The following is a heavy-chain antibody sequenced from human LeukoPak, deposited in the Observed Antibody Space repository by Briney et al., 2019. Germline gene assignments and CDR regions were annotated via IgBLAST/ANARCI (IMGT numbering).Heavy chain of an antibody. Sequence: GSLRLSCAASGFTFSDYYMSWIRQAPGTGLEWVSYISSSSSYTNYADSVKGRFTISRDNAKNSLYLQMNSLRAEDTAVYYCARGAPVGTVYGMDVWGQGTRVTVSS. CDR1: GFTFSDYY. CDR2: ISSSSSYT. V-gene: IGHV3-11*06. J-gene: IGHJ6*02. D-gene: IGHD2-21*02. CDR3: ARGAPVGTVYGMDV.